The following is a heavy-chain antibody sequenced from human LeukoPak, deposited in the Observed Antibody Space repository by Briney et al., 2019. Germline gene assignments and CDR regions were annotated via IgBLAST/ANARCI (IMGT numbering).Heavy chain of an antibody. V-gene: IGHV3-21*01. Sequence: KPGGSLRLSCAASGFTFSSYSMNWVRQAPGKGLEWVSSISSSSSYIYYADSVKGRFTISRDNAKNSLYLQMNSLRAEDTAVYYCAKLRFLEWSDYWGQGTLVTVSS. CDR3: AKLRFLEWSDY. J-gene: IGHJ4*02. CDR1: GFTFSSYS. CDR2: ISSSSSYI. D-gene: IGHD3-3*01.